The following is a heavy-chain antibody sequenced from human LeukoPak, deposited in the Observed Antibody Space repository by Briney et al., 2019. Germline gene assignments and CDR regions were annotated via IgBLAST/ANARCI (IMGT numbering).Heavy chain of an antibody. Sequence: GGSLRLSCAASGFTFSSYAMHWVRQAPGKGLEWVAVISYDGSNKCYADSVKGRFTISRDNSKNTLYLQMNSLRAEDTAVYYCARDLFSGSYSFDYWGQGTLVTVSS. D-gene: IGHD1-26*01. CDR3: ARDLFSGSYSFDY. CDR1: GFTFSSYA. J-gene: IGHJ4*02. V-gene: IGHV3-30-3*01. CDR2: ISYDGSNK.